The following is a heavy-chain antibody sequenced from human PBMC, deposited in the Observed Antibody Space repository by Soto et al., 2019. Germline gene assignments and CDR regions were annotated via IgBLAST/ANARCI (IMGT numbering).Heavy chain of an antibody. CDR2: IKQDASEK. J-gene: IGHJ4*02. CDR1: GFTFNTYW. Sequence: EVQLVESGGGLVQPGGSLRLSCAASGFTFNTYWMHWVRQAPGKGLEWVANIKQDASEKYYVDSVKGRFTISRDNTKNALYLQMNSLRAEDTAVYYCAREGIVVAGTEGYLDFWGQGTLVTVSS. D-gene: IGHD6-19*01. V-gene: IGHV3-7*01. CDR3: AREGIVVAGTEGYLDF.